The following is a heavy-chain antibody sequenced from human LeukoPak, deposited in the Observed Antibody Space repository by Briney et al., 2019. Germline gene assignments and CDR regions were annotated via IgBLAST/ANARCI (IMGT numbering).Heavy chain of an antibody. V-gene: IGHV4-39*01. J-gene: IGHJ4*02. D-gene: IGHD5-24*01. CDR2: IYYSGST. CDR3: ARLGQLVPLDY. CDR1: GGSISSYY. Sequence: SETLSLTCTVSGGSISSYYWGWIRQPPGKGLEWIGSIYYSGSTYYNPSLKSRVTISVDTSKNQFSLKLSSVTAADTAVYYCARLGQLVPLDYWGQGTLVTVSS.